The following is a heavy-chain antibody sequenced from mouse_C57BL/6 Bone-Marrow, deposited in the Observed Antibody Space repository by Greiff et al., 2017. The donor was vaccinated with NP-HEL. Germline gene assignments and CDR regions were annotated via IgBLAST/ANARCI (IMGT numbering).Heavy chain of an antibody. CDR2: IYPNSGST. V-gene: IGHV1-64*01. CDR1: GYTFTSYW. J-gene: IGHJ2*01. D-gene: IGHD2-5*01. Sequence: QVQLQQPGAELVKPGASVKLSCKASGYTFTSYWMHWVKQRPGQGLEWIGMIYPNSGSTNYNEKFKSKATLTVDKSSSTAYMQLSSLTSEDSAVYYCAIAYYSIYPYYFDYWGQGTTLTVSS. CDR3: AIAYYSIYPYYFDY.